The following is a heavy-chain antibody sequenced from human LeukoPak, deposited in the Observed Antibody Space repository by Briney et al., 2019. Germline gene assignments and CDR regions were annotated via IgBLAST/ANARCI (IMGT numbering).Heavy chain of an antibody. Sequence: HSETLSLTCTVSGGSVSSGSYYWSWIRQPPGKGLEWIGYIYYSGSTNYNPSLKSRVTISVDTSKNQFSLKLSSVTAADTAVYYCARVRGYSYGYVGFDYWGQGTLVTVPS. J-gene: IGHJ4*02. CDR3: ARVRGYSYGYVGFDY. CDR1: GGSVSSGSYY. D-gene: IGHD5-18*01. V-gene: IGHV4-61*01. CDR2: IYYSGST.